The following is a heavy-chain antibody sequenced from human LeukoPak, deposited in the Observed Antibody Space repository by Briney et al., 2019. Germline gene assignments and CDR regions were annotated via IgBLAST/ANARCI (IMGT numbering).Heavy chain of an antibody. D-gene: IGHD2-21*02. V-gene: IGHV3-73*01. CDR2: IRSKANSYAT. Sequence: AGGSLRLSCAASGFTFSGSAMHWVRQASGKGLEWVGRIRSKANSYATAYAASVKGRFTISRDDSKNTAYLQMNSLKTEDTAVYYCTRLDFDDSYCGGDCYSGYWGQGTLVTVSS. J-gene: IGHJ4*02. CDR1: GFTFSGSA. CDR3: TRLDFDDSYCGGDCYSGY.